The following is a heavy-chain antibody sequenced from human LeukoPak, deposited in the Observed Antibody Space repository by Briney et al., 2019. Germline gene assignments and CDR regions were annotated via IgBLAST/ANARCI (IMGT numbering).Heavy chain of an antibody. CDR3: ARGNRLAVAGSNWFDP. CDR2: INHSGST. Sequence: SETLSLTCAVYGGSFSGYYWSWIRQPPGKGLEWIGEINHSGSTNYNPPLKSRVTISVDTSKNQFSLKLSSVTAADTAVYYCARGNRLAVAGSNWFDPWGQGTLVTVSS. D-gene: IGHD6-19*01. CDR1: GGSFSGYY. J-gene: IGHJ5*02. V-gene: IGHV4-34*01.